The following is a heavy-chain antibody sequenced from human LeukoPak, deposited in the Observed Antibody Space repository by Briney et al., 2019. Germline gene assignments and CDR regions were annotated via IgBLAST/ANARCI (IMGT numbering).Heavy chain of an antibody. CDR2: ISAYNGNT. CDR3: ARVVAGSYYYYGMDV. J-gene: IGHJ6*02. V-gene: IGHV1-18*01. Sequence: ASVKVSCKASGYTFTSYGISWVRQAPGQGLEWMGWISAYNGNTNYAQKLQGRVTMTRDTSTSTVYMELSSLRSEDTAVYYCARVVAGSYYYYGMDVWGQGTTVTVSS. CDR1: GYTFTSYG. D-gene: IGHD6-19*01.